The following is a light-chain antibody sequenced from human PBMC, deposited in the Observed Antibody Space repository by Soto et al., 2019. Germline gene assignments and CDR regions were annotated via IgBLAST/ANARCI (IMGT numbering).Light chain of an antibody. CDR3: AQGLQTPLT. Sequence: DIVMTQSPLSLPVTPGEPASISCRSSQSLLHSSGYNYVDWYLQKPGQSPQLLIYLVSNRASGVPERFSGSGSGTDFTLKISRVEAEDVGVYYCAQGLQTPLTFGGGTKVDIK. CDR1: QSLLHSSGYNY. V-gene: IGKV2-28*01. J-gene: IGKJ4*01. CDR2: LVS.